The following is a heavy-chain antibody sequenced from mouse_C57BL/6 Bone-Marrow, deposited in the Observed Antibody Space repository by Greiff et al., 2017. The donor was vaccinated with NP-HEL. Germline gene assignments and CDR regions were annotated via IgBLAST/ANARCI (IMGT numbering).Heavy chain of an antibody. CDR2: ISSGSGTI. CDR3: AIRLGLMDF. CDR1: GFTFSDYG. D-gene: IGHD2-2*01. J-gene: IGHJ4*01. V-gene: IGHV5-17*01. Sequence: EVHLVESGGGLVKPGESLPLSCAASGFTFSDYGMHWVRQAPEKGLEWVAYISSGSGTIYYADPVTGRFTISGDHTNQTLFLQMNSLRSEDTAMYYCAIRLGLMDFGGQGTGVTVTA.